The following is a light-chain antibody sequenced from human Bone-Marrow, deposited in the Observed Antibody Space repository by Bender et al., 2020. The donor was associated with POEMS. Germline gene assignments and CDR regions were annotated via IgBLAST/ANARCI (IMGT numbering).Light chain of an antibody. CDR2: GNN. J-gene: IGLJ2*01. Sequence: QSVLTQPPSVSGAPGQRVTISCTGSSSNIGAGFDVHWYQQLPGTAPKLVVYGNNNRPSGVPDRFSGSKSGTSASLAITGLQAEDEADYYCQSYDNSLSVHVVFGGGTKLTVL. CDR3: QSYDNSLSVHVV. V-gene: IGLV1-40*01. CDR1: SSNIGAGFD.